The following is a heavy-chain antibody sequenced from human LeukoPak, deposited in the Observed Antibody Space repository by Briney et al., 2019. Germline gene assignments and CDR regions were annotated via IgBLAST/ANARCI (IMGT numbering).Heavy chain of an antibody. V-gene: IGHV3-30*18. J-gene: IGHJ4*02. CDR3: AKDGYYYDSSGYPTSTRPFDY. D-gene: IGHD3-22*01. CDR1: GFTFSSYG. CDR2: ISYDGSNK. Sequence: PGGSLRLSCAASGFTFSSYGMHWVRQAPGKGLEWVAVISYDGSNKYYADSVEGRFTISRDNSKNTLYPQMNSLRAEDTAVYYCAKDGYYYDSSGYPTSTRPFDYWGQGTLVTVSS.